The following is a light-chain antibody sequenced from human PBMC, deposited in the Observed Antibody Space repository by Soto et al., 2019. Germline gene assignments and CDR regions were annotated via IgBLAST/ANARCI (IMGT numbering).Light chain of an antibody. CDR2: SNN. CDR3: AAWDDSLNGLVL. CDR1: SFNIGSNT. Sequence: QSVLTQPPSASGTPGQSVTISCSGSSFNIGSNTVSWYRQLPGTAPRLLIYSNNQRPSGVPYRFSGSKSGASASLAISGLQSDDEADYYCAAWDDSLNGLVLFGGGTKLTVL. J-gene: IGLJ2*01. V-gene: IGLV1-44*01.